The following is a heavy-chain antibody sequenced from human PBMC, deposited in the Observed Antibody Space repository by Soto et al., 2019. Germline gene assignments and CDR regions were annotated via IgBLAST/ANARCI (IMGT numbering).Heavy chain of an antibody. J-gene: IGHJ4*02. V-gene: IGHV5-51*01. Sequence: GESLKISCQGSGYSFTSNWIGWVCQMPGKGLEWMGIINPADSDIKYSPSFQGQVTISADKSIGTAYLQWSSLKASDTAMYYCARHQRDDASRKIDCWGQGTLVTVS. CDR1: GYSFTSNW. CDR2: INPADSDI. CDR3: ARHQRDDASRKIDC. D-gene: IGHD3-16*01.